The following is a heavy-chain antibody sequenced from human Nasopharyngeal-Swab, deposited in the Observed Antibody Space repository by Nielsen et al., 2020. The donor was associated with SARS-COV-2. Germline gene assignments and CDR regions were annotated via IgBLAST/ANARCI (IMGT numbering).Heavy chain of an antibody. Sequence: SETLSLTCTVSGDSIAYSTFYWGWNRQPPGKGLEWIGNIYYNGNTYQNLSLKSRLTISVDKSKNQFSLQLSSVTAADTAVYYCTSTFEMNPYYGMGVWGQGTTVTVSS. J-gene: IGHJ6*02. V-gene: IGHV4-39*07. D-gene: IGHD5-24*01. CDR1: GDSIAYSTFY. CDR3: TSTFEMNPYYGMGV. CDR2: IYYNGNT.